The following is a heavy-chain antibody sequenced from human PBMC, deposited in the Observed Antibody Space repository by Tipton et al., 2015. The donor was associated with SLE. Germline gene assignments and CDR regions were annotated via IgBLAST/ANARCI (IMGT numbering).Heavy chain of an antibody. V-gene: IGHV3-7*01. Sequence: SLRLSCEGSGFSFSDYWISWVRQAPGKGLEWVANINKDGSEKYYVDSVKGRFIISRDNAKNSVSLQMNSLRADESAVYYCARLRVTAGPRGAFNIWGQGTMVTVSS. CDR1: GFSFSDYW. CDR2: INKDGSEK. J-gene: IGHJ3*02. D-gene: IGHD5-18*01. CDR3: ARLRVTAGPRGAFNI.